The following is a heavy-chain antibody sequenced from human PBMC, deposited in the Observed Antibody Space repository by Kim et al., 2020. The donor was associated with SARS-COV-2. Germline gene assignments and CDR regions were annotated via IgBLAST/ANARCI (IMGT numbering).Heavy chain of an antibody. Sequence: SETLSLTCTVSGGSISNYYWSWIRQPPGKGLEWIGYVYYSGSTNYNASLKSRVTMSVDTSKNQFSLDLSSVTAADTAFYYCARKPAAAWWFDPWGQGTLVTVSS. V-gene: IGHV4-59*08. CDR3: ARKPAAAWWFDP. CDR1: GGSISNYY. J-gene: IGHJ5*02. CDR2: VYYSGST. D-gene: IGHD2-2*01.